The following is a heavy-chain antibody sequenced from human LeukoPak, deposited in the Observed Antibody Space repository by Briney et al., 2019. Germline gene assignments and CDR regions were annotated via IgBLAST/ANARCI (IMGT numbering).Heavy chain of an antibody. CDR1: GFTFSSYA. D-gene: IGHD4-23*01. CDR2: MKEDGGEI. CDR3: VRDRGYSTFDY. Sequence: GGSLRLSCAASGFTFSSYAMSWVRQAPGKGPEWVANMKEDGGEINYVDSVKGRFTISRDNAKKSLYLQMNRLRPEDTAVYYCVRDRGYSTFDYWGQGTLATVSS. J-gene: IGHJ4*02. V-gene: IGHV3-7*01.